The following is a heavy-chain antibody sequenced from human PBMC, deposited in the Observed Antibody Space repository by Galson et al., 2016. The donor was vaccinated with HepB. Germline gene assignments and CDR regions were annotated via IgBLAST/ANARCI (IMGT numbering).Heavy chain of an antibody. CDR1: GYTFTNYA. J-gene: IGHJ3*02. CDR3: ARNRVTTSKWLQERRYDAFDI. V-gene: IGHV1-3*01. Sequence: SVKVSCKASGYTFTNYAVLWVRQAPGQGLEWLGWINPDNGNTKFSQRFQGRASITRFSSANTAYMELRSLTFEDTAVYYCARNRVTTSKWLQERRYDAFDIGGQGASVTVSS. CDR2: INPDNGNT. D-gene: IGHD5-12*01.